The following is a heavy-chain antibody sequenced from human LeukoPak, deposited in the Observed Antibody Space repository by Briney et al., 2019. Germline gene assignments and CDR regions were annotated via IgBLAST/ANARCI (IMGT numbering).Heavy chain of an antibody. Sequence: PGGSLRLSSAASGFTFTTFGMHWVRPAPGKGLAWVSYVQKDESNKYDADSVTGRFTISRDTSKNTLFLQMSRVRVADTGVYFCAKDDPVLDYWGQGTLVTVAS. V-gene: IGHV3-30*02. CDR2: VQKDESNK. CDR1: GFTFTTFG. J-gene: IGHJ4*02. CDR3: AKDDPVLDY.